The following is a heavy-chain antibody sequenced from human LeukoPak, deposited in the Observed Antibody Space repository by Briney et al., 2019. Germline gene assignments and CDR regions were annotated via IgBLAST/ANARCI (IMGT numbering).Heavy chain of an antibody. CDR3: ARVPVAGKPYYFDY. Sequence: GGSLRLSCAASGFTFSSYGMHWVRQAPGKGLEWVAVISYDGSNKYYADSVKGRFTISRDNSKNTLYLQMNSLRAEDTAVYYCARVPVAGKPYYFDYWGQGTLVTVSS. V-gene: IGHV3-30*03. J-gene: IGHJ4*02. D-gene: IGHD6-19*01. CDR1: GFTFSSYG. CDR2: ISYDGSNK.